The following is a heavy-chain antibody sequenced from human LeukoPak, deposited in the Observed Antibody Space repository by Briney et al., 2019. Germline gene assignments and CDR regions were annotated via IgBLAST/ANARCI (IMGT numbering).Heavy chain of an antibody. CDR3: ARRLHGFPFDY. Sequence: SETLSLTCAVSGYSISSGYYWGWIRQPPGKGLEWIGSIYYSGSTYYNPSLKSRVTISVDTSKNQFSLKLSSVTAADTAVYYCARRLHGFPFDYWGQGTLVTVSS. CDR1: GYSISSGYY. D-gene: IGHD5-24*01. CDR2: IYYSGST. J-gene: IGHJ4*02. V-gene: IGHV4-38-2*01.